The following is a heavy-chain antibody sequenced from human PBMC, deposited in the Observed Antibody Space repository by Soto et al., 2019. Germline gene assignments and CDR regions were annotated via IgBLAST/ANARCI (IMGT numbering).Heavy chain of an antibody. CDR2: ISAGGSNT. CDR3: ADGGEFVLNFDY. CDR1: GFTFSSYA. V-gene: IGHV3-23*01. Sequence: PGGSLRLSCTPSGFTFSSYAMSWVRQAPGKGLEWVSGISAGGSNTYYPDSVKGRFTISRDNSKNTLYLQMNSLRVEDTAVYYCADGGEFVLNFDYCGHVPFVTVPS. D-gene: IGHD3-10*01. J-gene: IGHJ4*01.